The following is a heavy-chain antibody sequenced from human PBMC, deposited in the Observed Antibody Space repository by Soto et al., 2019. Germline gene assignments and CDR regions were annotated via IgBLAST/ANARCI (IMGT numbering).Heavy chain of an antibody. CDR1: GFTFSSYA. CDR2: FSGSGGST. J-gene: IGHJ4*02. Sequence: EVQLLESGGGLVQPGGSLRLSCAASGFTFSSYATSWVRQAPGKGMEWDSAFSGSGGSTYYADSVKGRFTISRDNSKSTLYLQMNSLGAEDTAVYCCAKDSVDTAMVTGYWGQGALVTVSS. V-gene: IGHV3-23*01. CDR3: AKDSVDTAMVTGY. D-gene: IGHD5-18*01.